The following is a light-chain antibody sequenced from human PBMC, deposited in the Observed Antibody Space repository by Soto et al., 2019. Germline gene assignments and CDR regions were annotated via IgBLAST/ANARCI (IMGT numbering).Light chain of an antibody. Sequence: EIVLTQSPGTLSLSPGERATLSCRASQSVSSSYLAWYQQKPGQAPRLLIYGASSRATGIPDRFSGSVSGTDFPLTISRLEPEDFAVYYCQQYGSSPLAFGGGNKVEIK. CDR1: QSVSSSY. CDR3: QQYGSSPLA. J-gene: IGKJ4*01. CDR2: GAS. V-gene: IGKV3-20*01.